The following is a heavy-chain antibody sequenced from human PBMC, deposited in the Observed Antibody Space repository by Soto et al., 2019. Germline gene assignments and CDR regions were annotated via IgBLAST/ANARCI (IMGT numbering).Heavy chain of an antibody. V-gene: IGHV1-2*02. Sequence: ASVKVSWKASGYIFTGYFIQWLRQAPGQGLEWMGWINPNTSATNYAQKFQGRVTMTRDTSLGAAYMELTSLRPDDTALYYCARVPWELLWGHHYGMAVPGQRTTVFVSS. CDR2: INPNTSAT. CDR1: GYIFTGYF. D-gene: IGHD1-26*01. CDR3: ARVPWELLWGHHYGMAV. J-gene: IGHJ6*02.